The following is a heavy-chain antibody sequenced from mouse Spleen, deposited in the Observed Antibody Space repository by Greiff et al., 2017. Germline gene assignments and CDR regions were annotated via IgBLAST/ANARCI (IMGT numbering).Heavy chain of an antibody. CDR1: GFSLTSYG. V-gene: IGHV2-2*02. CDR3: ARSPYYYGSSQFAY. Sequence: VQLVESGPGLVQPSQSLSITCTVSGFSLTSYGVHWVRQSPGKGLEWLGVIWSGGSTDYNAAFISRLSISKDNSKSQVFFKMNSLQANDTAIYYCARSPYYYGSSQFAYWGQGTLVTVSA. D-gene: IGHD1-1*01. CDR2: IWSGGST. J-gene: IGHJ3*01.